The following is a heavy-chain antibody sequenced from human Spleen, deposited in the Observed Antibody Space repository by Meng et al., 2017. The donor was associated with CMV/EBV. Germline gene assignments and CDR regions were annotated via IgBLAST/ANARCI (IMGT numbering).Heavy chain of an antibody. Sequence: GGSLRLSCAASGFPFSDYAMTWVRQAPGKGLEWVSYISSTAYSIYYADSVKGRFTTSRDNAKNSLYLQLNSLRAEDTGVYYCAREDYGNTDSYHYYGMDVWGQGTTVTVSS. V-gene: IGHV3-48*03. CDR2: ISSTAYSI. D-gene: IGHD4/OR15-4a*01. J-gene: IGHJ6*02. CDR1: GFPFSDYA. CDR3: AREDYGNTDSYHYYGMDV.